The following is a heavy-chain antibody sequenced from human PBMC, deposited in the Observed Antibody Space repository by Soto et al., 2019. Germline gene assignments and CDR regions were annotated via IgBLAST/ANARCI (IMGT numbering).Heavy chain of an antibody. CDR1: GFSFSGYN. J-gene: IGHJ3*01. D-gene: IGHD3-22*01. V-gene: IGHV3-21*01. Sequence: GGSLRLSCAASGFSFSGYNMNWVRQAPGKGLEWVSSISGDSNYIYYADSVQGRFTISRDNAKNSVYLQMNSLRAEDTAVYYCARVVYFDRSAYGLWGQGTMVTV. CDR3: ARVVYFDRSAYGL. CDR2: ISGDSNYI.